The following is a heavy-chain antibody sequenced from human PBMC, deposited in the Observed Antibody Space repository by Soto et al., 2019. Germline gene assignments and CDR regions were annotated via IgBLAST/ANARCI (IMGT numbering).Heavy chain of an antibody. CDR1: GYTFTSYY. D-gene: IGHD3-9*01. V-gene: IGHV1-46*01. CDR3: AGDRYEILTGTLPPSYYYGMDV. Sequence: DSVKVSCKASGYTFTSYYMHWVRQAHGQGLEWIGIINPSGGSTSYAQKLQGRVTMTRDTSTSTVYMELSSLRSEDTAVYYCAGDRYEILTGTLPPSYYYGMDVWGKGGTVPVPS. J-gene: IGHJ6*04. CDR2: INPSGGST.